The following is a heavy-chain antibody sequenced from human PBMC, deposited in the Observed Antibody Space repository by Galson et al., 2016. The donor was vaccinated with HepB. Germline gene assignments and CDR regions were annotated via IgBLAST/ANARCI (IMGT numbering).Heavy chain of an antibody. D-gene: IGHD6-13*01. V-gene: IGHV6-1*01. CDR3: ARLIATDDLYDVDV. CDR2: TYYRSKWYN. CDR1: GDSVSSNSAA. Sequence: CAISGDSVSSNSAAWNWIRQSPSRGLEWLGRTYYRSKWYNDYAVSVKGRITVGSDTSKNQFSLHLNSVTPEDTAVYYCARLIATDDLYDVDVWGQGTTVTVSS. J-gene: IGHJ6*02.